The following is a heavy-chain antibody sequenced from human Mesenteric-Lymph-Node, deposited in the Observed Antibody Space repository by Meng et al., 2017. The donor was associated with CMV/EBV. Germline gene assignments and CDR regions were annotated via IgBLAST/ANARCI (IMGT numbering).Heavy chain of an antibody. CDR3: ARHVIAVSWFDP. CDR1: GYSISSGYY. CDR2: IYHSGST. Sequence: SETLSLTCTVSGYSISSGYYWGWIRQPPGKGLEWIGSIYHSGSTYYNPSLKSRVTISVDTSKNQFSLKLSSVTAADTAVYYCARHVIAVSWFDPWGQGTLVTVSS. D-gene: IGHD3-16*02. V-gene: IGHV4-38-2*02. J-gene: IGHJ5*02.